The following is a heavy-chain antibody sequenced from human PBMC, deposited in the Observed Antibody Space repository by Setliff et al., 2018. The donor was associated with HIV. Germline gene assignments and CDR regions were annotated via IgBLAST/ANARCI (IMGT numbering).Heavy chain of an antibody. CDR1: GGPLSGHY. Sequence: SETLSLTCAVYGGPLSGHYWSWIRQPPRQGLEWIGETSHSGKTNYNPSLKSRVTISVDTSKNQFSLKLTSVTAADTAVYYCVTSSSWSPRLNFRGPGMLVTVSS. D-gene: IGHD2-2*01. V-gene: IGHV4-34*01. CDR2: TSHSGKT. CDR3: VTSSSWSPRLNF. J-gene: IGHJ4*02.